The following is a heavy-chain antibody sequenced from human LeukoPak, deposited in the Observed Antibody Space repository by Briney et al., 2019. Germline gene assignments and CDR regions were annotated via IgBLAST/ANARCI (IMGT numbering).Heavy chain of an antibody. CDR2: IYSDGSNP. J-gene: IGHJ6*01. CDR3: ARDSKYVMDV. D-gene: IGHD4-11*01. V-gene: IGHV3-74*01. CDR1: GFTFRDYW. Sequence: GGSLRLSCAASGFTFRDYWMHWVRQAPGGGLVWVSRIYSDGSNPIYADSVKGRFTISRDNAKNTLYLQMNSLTAEDTAIYYCARDSKYVMDVWGQGTTVTVSS.